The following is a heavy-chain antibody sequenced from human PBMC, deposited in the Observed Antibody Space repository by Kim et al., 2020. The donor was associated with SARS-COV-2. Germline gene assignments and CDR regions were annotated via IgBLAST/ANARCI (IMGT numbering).Heavy chain of an antibody. Sequence: WGSRRLSCAASGFTFSSYWMSWVRQAPGKGLEWGANIKQDGSEKYYVDSVKGRSTISRDNAKNSLYLQINSRRAEDTAVYYCARDGVSGWYDLPFGYYYYGMDVWGQGTTVTVSS. J-gene: IGHJ6*01. V-gene: IGHV3-7*05. CDR3: ARDGVSGWYDLPFGYYYYGMDV. CDR2: IKQDGSEK. CDR1: GFTFSSYW. D-gene: IGHD6-19*01.